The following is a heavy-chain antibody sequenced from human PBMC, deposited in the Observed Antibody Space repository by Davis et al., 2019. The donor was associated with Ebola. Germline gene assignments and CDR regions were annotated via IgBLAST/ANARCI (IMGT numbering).Heavy chain of an antibody. Sequence: GGSLRLSCAASGFTFSDYYMSWIRQAPGKGLEWVSYISSSSSYTNYADSVKGRFTISRDNAKNSLYLQMNSLRAEDTAVYYCVRGRDIVVVTATPCFGFWGQGTMVTVSS. J-gene: IGHJ3*01. V-gene: IGHV3-11*06. CDR3: VRGRDIVVVTATPCFGF. CDR2: ISSSSSYT. D-gene: IGHD2-21*02. CDR1: GFTFSDYY.